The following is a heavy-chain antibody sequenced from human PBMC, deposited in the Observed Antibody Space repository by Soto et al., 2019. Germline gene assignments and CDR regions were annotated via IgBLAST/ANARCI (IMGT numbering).Heavy chain of an antibody. D-gene: IGHD3-9*01. J-gene: IGHJ6*02. CDR2: LYSGGGT. CDR1: GFSVSNKY. Sequence: GGSLRLSCAASGFSVSNKYMTWVRQAPGKGLEWVSTLYSGGGTYYADSVKGRFTIPRDKSKNTVDLQMNSLQADDTAVYYCARDRHDILPGSSYYYYYGVDVWGQGTSVTVSS. CDR3: ARDRHDILPGSSYYYYYGVDV. V-gene: IGHV3-53*01.